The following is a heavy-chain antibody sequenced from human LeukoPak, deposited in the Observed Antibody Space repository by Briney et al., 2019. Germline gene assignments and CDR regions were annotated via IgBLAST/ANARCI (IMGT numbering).Heavy chain of an antibody. CDR2: INTNTGNP. CDR3: ARASLRYFDWLLLYDY. V-gene: IGHV7-4-1*02. D-gene: IGHD3-9*01. CDR1: GDNFTSYA. J-gene: IGHJ4*02. Sequence: ASVKVSCKASGDNFTSYAMNGVRQAPGQGLEWMGWINTNTGNPTYAQAFTGRFVFSLDTSVSTAYLQISSLKAEDTAVYYCARASLRYFDWLLLYDYWGQGTLVTVSS.